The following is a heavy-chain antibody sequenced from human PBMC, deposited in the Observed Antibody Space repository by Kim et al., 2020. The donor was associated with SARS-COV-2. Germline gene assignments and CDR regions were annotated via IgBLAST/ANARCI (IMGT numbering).Heavy chain of an antibody. V-gene: IGHV3-73*01. D-gene: IGHD3-22*01. Sequence: GGSLRLSCAASGFTFSDFTIYWVRQAPGKGLEWVGHIDNKAHNYATSYAASVKGRFILSRDDAKSTAFLQMNSLRADDTAVYYCFTRILRSLTVDYWGQGTLVLVSS. J-gene: IGHJ4*02. CDR2: IDNKAHNYAT. CDR3: FTRILRSLTVDY. CDR1: GFTFSDFT.